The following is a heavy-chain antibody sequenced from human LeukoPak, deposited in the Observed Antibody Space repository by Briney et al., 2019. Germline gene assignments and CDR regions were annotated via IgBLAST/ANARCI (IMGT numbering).Heavy chain of an antibody. CDR3: ARRGYGDYDVFDI. D-gene: IGHD4-17*01. V-gene: IGHV4-39*01. J-gene: IGHJ3*02. Sequence: SETLSPTCTVSGGSISSSIYYWGWIRQPPGKGLECIGNIYYGGSTYYNPSLKSRVTISVDTSKNQFSLKLSSVTAADTAVYYCARRGYGDYDVFDIWGQGTMVTVSS. CDR1: GGSISSSIYY. CDR2: IYYGGST.